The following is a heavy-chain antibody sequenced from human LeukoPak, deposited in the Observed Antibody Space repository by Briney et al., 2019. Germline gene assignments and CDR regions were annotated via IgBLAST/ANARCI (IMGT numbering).Heavy chain of an antibody. V-gene: IGHV4-59*01. CDR2: IYYSGGT. D-gene: IGHD6-13*01. J-gene: IGHJ4*02. CDR1: GGSISSYY. CDR3: ARLEIAAADLFDY. Sequence: PSETLSLTCTVSGGSISSYYWSWIRQPPGKGLEWIGYIYYSGGTNYNPSLKSRVTISVDTSKNQFSLKLSSVTAADTAVYYCARLEIAAADLFDYWGQGTLVTVSS.